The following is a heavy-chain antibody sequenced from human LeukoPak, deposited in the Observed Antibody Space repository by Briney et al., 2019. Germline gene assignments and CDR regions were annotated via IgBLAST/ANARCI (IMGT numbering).Heavy chain of an antibody. CDR1: GFTFGDYA. V-gene: IGHV3-49*03. D-gene: IGHD1-1*01. Sequence: GGSLRLSCTASGFTFGDYAMSWIRQAPGKGLEWVGFIKSKAYGETADYAASVKGRFTISRDDSKAIAYLQMNSLKTEDTAVYHCTRDRGAYNLYDYWGQGTLVTVSS. J-gene: IGHJ4*02. CDR3: TRDRGAYNLYDY. CDR2: IKSKAYGETA.